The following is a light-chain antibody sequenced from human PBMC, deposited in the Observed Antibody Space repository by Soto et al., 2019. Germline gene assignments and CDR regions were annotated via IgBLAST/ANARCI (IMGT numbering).Light chain of an antibody. J-gene: IGKJ1*01. Sequence: EIVLTQSPGTLSFSPGKRATLSCRASQRVSRNYVAWYQQKPGQAPRLLIYATSTRAAGIPDRFGGSASGTDFTLTISGLEPEDFAVYYCQHCGTPRTFGHGTKVEI. V-gene: IGKV3-20*01. CDR3: QHCGTPRT. CDR2: ATS. CDR1: QRVSRNY.